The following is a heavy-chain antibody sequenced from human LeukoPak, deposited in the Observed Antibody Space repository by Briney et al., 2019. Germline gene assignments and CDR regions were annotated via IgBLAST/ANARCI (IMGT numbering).Heavy chain of an antibody. D-gene: IGHD3-9*01. V-gene: IGHV3-66*01. Sequence: GGSLRLSCAASGFTVSSNYMSWVRQAPGKGLEWVSVIYSGGSTYYADSVKGRFTISRDNSKNTLYLQMNSLRAEDTAVYYCAKDRPVRYFDWLSPGGYFDYWGQGTLVTVSS. CDR1: GFTVSSNY. CDR2: IYSGGST. CDR3: AKDRPVRYFDWLSPGGYFDY. J-gene: IGHJ4*02.